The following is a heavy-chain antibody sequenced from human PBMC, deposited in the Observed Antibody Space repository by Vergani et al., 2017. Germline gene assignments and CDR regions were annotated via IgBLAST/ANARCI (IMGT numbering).Heavy chain of an antibody. CDR1: GYTFTSYG. J-gene: IGHJ4*02. CDR3: ARDTSNGYRLPKGPLDY. D-gene: IGHD3-16*02. V-gene: IGHV1-18*01. CDR2: ISAYNGNT. Sequence: QVQLVQSGAEVKKPGASVKVSCKASGYTFTSYGISWVRQAPGQGLEWMGWISAYNGNTNYAQQLQGRVTMTTDTSTSTAYMELRSLRSDDTAVYYCARDTSNGYRLPKGPLDYWGQGTLVTVSS.